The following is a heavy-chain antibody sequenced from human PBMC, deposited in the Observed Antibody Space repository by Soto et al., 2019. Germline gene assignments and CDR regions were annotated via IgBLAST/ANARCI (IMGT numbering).Heavy chain of an antibody. D-gene: IGHD4-17*01. Sequence: GGSLRLSCAASGFTFSSYWMSWVRQAPGKGLEWVANIKQDGSEKYYVDSVKGRFTISRDNAKNSLYLQMNSLRAEDTAVYYCARVSFQLGDYRILWGQGTLVTVSS. V-gene: IGHV3-7*03. CDR2: IKQDGSEK. J-gene: IGHJ4*02. CDR3: ARVSFQLGDYRIL. CDR1: GFTFSSYW.